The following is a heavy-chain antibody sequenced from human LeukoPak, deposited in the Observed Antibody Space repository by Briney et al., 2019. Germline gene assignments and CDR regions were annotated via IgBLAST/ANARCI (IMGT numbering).Heavy chain of an antibody. V-gene: IGHV3-21*01. Sequence: GGSLRLSCAASGFTFSSYSMNWVRQAPGKGLEWVSSISSSSSCIYYADSVKGRFTISRDNAKNTLYLQMNSLRAEDTAVYYCARTYDFWSATTDYWGQGTLVTVSS. CDR1: GFTFSSYS. CDR3: ARTYDFWSATTDY. CDR2: ISSSSSCI. D-gene: IGHD3-3*01. J-gene: IGHJ4*02.